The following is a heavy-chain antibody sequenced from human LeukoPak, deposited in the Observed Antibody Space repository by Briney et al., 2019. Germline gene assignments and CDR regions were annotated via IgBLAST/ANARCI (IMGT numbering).Heavy chain of an antibody. D-gene: IGHD2-21*02. J-gene: IGHJ4*02. V-gene: IGHV3-21*01. CDR3: ARLSMVTATLIDY. CDR2: ISSSSSYI. CDR1: GFTFSSYS. Sequence: KSGESLRLSCAASGFTFSSYSMNWVRQAPGKGLEWVSSISSSSSYIYYADSVKGRFTIFRDNAKNSLYLQMNSLRAEDTAVYYCARLSMVTATLIDYWGQGTLVTVSS.